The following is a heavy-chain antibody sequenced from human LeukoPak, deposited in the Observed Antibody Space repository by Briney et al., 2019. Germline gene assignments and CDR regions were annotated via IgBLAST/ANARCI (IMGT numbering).Heavy chain of an antibody. J-gene: IGHJ4*02. D-gene: IGHD3-22*01. V-gene: IGHV4-59*01. CDR1: GGSISSYY. CDR2: IYYSGNT. Sequence: SETLSLTCTVSGGSISSYYWSWIRQPPGKGLEWIGYIYYSGNTNYNPSLKSRVTISVDTSKSQFSLKLSSVTAADTAVYYCARAGSSAYVLDYWGQGTLVTVS. CDR3: ARAGSSAYVLDY.